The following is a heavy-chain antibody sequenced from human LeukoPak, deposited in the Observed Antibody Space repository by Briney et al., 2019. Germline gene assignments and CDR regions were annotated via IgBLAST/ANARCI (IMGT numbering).Heavy chain of an antibody. CDR2: ISYDGSNK. D-gene: IGHD6-19*01. V-gene: IGHV3-30*18. CDR1: GFTFSSYG. CDR3: AKAEAGTSCGY. Sequence: TGGSLRLSCAASGFTFSSYGMHWVRQAPGKGLEWVAVISYDGSNKYYADSVKGRFTISRDNSKNTLYLQMNSLRAEDTAVYYCAKAEAGTSCGYWGQGTLVTVSS. J-gene: IGHJ4*02.